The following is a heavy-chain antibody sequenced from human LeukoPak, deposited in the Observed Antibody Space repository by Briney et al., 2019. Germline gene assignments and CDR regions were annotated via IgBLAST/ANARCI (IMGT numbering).Heavy chain of an antibody. Sequence: SQTLSLTCAVSGGSVSSSGYSWIWIRQPPGKGLEWVTYIYYNGNIHSNPSLKSRVAISLDTSKTQFSLKLGSVTAADTAVYYCARAKAVTPPNPDYWGQGTLVTVSS. CDR2: IYYNGNI. V-gene: IGHV4-30-4*07. D-gene: IGHD4-17*01. CDR1: GGSVSSSGYS. CDR3: ARAKAVTPPNPDY. J-gene: IGHJ4*02.